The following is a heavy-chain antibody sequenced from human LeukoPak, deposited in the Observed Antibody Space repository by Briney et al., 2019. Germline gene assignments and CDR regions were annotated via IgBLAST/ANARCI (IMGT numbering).Heavy chain of an antibody. CDR3: ARDRIAARSNWFDP. CDR1: GGSISSSSYY. CDR2: IYYSGST. Sequence: SETLSLTCTDSGGSISSSSYYWGWIRQPPGKGLEWIGSIYYSGSTYYNPSLKSRVTISVDTSKNQFSLKLSSVTAADTAVYYCARDRIAARSNWFDPWGQGTLVTVSS. J-gene: IGHJ5*02. D-gene: IGHD6-6*01. V-gene: IGHV4-39*07.